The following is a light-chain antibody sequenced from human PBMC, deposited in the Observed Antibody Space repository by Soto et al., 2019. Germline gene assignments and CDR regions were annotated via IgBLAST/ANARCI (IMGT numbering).Light chain of an antibody. V-gene: IGLV2-8*01. CDR3: TSYAGSKTV. J-gene: IGLJ2*01. Sequence: QSALTQPPSASGSPGQSVTISCTGTSSDVGGYNYVSWYQQHPGKAPKLMIYEVSKRPSGVPDRFSGSKSGNTASLTVSVLQAEDEADYCCTSYAGSKTVFGGGTKLTVL. CDR2: EVS. CDR1: SSDVGGYNY.